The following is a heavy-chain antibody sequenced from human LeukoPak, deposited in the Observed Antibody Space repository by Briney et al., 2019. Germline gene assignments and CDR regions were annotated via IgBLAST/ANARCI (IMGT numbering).Heavy chain of an antibody. Sequence: GGSLRLSCAASGFTFSSYWMHWVRQAPGKGLVWVSRINSDGSSTSYADSVKGRFTISRDNAKNTLYLQMNSLRAEDTAVYHCASGTTGTSFDYWGQGTLVTVSS. D-gene: IGHD1-1*01. CDR1: GFTFSSYW. J-gene: IGHJ4*02. CDR3: ASGTTGTSFDY. CDR2: INSDGSST. V-gene: IGHV3-74*01.